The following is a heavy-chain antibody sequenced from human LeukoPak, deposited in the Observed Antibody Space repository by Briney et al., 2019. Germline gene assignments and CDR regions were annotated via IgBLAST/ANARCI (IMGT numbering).Heavy chain of an antibody. V-gene: IGHV3-7*01. J-gene: IGHJ4*02. CDR3: ARDGGYIYGPDY. CDR2: MNEYGSEI. Sequence: QPGGSLRLSCAASGFTFNGYAMNWVRQAPGKGLEWVAKMNEYGSEIFYVDSVKGRFTISRDNSKNSLYLQMNSLRAEDTAVYYCARDGGYIYGPDYWGQGTLVTVSS. CDR1: GFTFNGYA. D-gene: IGHD5-18*01.